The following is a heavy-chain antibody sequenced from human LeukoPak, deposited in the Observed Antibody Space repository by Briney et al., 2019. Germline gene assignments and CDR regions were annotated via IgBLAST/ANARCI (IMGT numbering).Heavy chain of an antibody. CDR2: IYYSGST. V-gene: IGHV4-30-4*01. D-gene: IGHD6-13*01. Sequence: TSETLSLTCTVSGGSISSGDYYWSWIRQPPGKGLEWIGYIYYSGSTYYNPSLKSRVTMSVDTSKNQFSLKLSSVTAADTAVYYCARDWQGSSRWYGNWFDPWGQGTLVTVSS. CDR1: GGSISSGDYY. CDR3: ARDWQGSSRWYGNWFDP. J-gene: IGHJ5*02.